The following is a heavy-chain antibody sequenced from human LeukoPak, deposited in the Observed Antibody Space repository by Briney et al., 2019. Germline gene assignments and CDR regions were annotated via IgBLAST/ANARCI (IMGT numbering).Heavy chain of an antibody. D-gene: IGHD5-18*01. CDR3: ARAPDTAIPYYYMDV. CDR2: IHHSGKT. J-gene: IGHJ6*03. Sequence: SGTLSLTCAVSGDSLSSINWWTWVRLSPEKGLEWIGEIHHSGKTNYNPSLKSRVNISLDKSKNHFSLRVNSVVAADTAIYYCARAPDTAIPYYYMDVWGKGTTVTVSS. CDR1: GDSLSSINW. V-gene: IGHV4-4*02.